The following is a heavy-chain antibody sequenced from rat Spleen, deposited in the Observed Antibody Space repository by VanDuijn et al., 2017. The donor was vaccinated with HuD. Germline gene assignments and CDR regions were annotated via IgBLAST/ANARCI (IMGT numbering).Heavy chain of an antibody. Sequence: EVQLVESGGGLVQPGRSLKLSCVASGFTFNDYWMTWIRQAPGNGLKWVASVTETGDKSYYPDSVKGRFTLSRDNTKNTLYLQMNSLTSEDTATYYCTRGSLGSGRLNWFVYWGQGTLDTVSS. CDR2: VTETGDKS. CDR3: TRGSLGSGRLNWFVY. V-gene: IGHV5-31*01. CDR1: GFTFNDYW. D-gene: IGHD4-6*01. J-gene: IGHJ3*01.